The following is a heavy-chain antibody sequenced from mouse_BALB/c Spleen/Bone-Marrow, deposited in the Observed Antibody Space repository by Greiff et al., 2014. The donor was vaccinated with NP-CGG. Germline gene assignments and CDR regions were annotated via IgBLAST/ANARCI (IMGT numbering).Heavy chain of an antibody. V-gene: IGHV1-4*02. D-gene: IGHD2-4*01. CDR2: INPSSGYT. CDR1: GYTFTHYT. J-gene: IGHJ4*01. CDR3: VREYYDYDGDAMDY. Sequence: QVQLQQSAAELARPGASVKMSCKTSGYTFTHYTMHWVKQRPGQGLEWIGYINPSSGYTDYNQKFKDKTTLTTDKSSSTAYLQLSSLTSEDSAVYYCVREYYDYDGDAMDYWGQGTSVTVSS.